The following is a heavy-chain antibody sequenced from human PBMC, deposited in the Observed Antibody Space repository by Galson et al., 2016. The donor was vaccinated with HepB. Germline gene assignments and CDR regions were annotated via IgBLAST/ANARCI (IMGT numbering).Heavy chain of an antibody. CDR1: GYTFTNYG. V-gene: IGHV1-18*01. CDR3: ARVHFLRGYYLDY. J-gene: IGHJ4*02. CDR2: ITTYNGNT. D-gene: IGHD3-3*02. Sequence: SVKVSCKASGYTFTNYGISWVRQAPGHGLEWVGWITTYNGNTSYAQKFQDRVTMTTDTSTSTAYMELRSLRSDDTAVYYCARVHFLRGYYLDYWGQGTLVTGSS.